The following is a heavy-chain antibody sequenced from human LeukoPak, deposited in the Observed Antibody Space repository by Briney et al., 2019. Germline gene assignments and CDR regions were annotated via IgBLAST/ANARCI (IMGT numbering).Heavy chain of an antibody. D-gene: IGHD3-3*02. CDR1: GYTFTSYY. J-gene: IGHJ3*02. Sequence: SVKVSCKASGYTFTSYYMHWVRQAPGQGLEWMAWINPNSGGTNYAQKFQGRVTMTRDTSISTAYMELTSLRSDDTAVYYCAREGILATNDAFDIWGQGTMATVSS. V-gene: IGHV1-2*02. CDR3: AREGILATNDAFDI. CDR2: INPNSGGT.